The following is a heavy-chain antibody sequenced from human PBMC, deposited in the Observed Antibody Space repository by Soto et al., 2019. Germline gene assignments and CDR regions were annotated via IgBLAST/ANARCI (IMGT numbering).Heavy chain of an antibody. V-gene: IGHV4-31*03. J-gene: IGHJ6*02. D-gene: IGHD5-18*01. Sequence: QVQLQESGPGLVKPSQTLSLTCTVSVGSISSGGYYWSWIRQHPGKGLEWIGYIYYSGSTYYNPSLKRRVNISVDTSKNQFYLKLSSVTAADTAVYYCARDRAEYSYGQEPYYYYGMDVWGQGTTVTVSS. CDR1: VGSISSGGYY. CDR2: IYYSGST. CDR3: ARDRAEYSYGQEPYYYYGMDV.